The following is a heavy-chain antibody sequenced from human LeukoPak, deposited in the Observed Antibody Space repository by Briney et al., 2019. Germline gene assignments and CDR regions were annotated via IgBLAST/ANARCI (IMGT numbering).Heavy chain of an antibody. CDR1: GYTLTELS. J-gene: IGHJ4*02. D-gene: IGHD1-26*01. Sequence: ASVKVSSKVSGYTLTELSMHWVRQAPGKGLEWIGGFDPEVGETIYAQKFQGRVTMTEDTSTDTDYMELSSLRSEDTAVYYCATERAGIVGASYFDYWGQGTLVTVSS. CDR3: ATERAGIVGASYFDY. V-gene: IGHV1-24*01. CDR2: FDPEVGET.